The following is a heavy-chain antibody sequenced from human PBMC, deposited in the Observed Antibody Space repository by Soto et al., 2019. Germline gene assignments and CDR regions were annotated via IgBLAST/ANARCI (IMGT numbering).Heavy chain of an antibody. CDR1: GITFSTYS. V-gene: IGHV3-21*06. Sequence: GGSLRLSCAASGITFSTYSMNWVRQAPGKGLEWVSSISSSGGYIYYADSLKGRFTISRDNAKNSLYLQMNSLRAEDTAVYYCAMVPRWHYCFFDYWGQGALVTVSS. CDR3: AMVPRWHYCFFDY. D-gene: IGHD2-21*01. CDR2: ISSSGGYI. J-gene: IGHJ4*02.